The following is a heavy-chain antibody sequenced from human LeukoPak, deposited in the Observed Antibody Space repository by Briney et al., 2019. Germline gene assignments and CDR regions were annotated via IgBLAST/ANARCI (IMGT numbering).Heavy chain of an antibody. Sequence: SQTLSLTCTVSGGSISSGGYYWSWIRQHPGKGLEWIGYIYYSGSTYYNPSLKSRVTISVDTSKNQLSLKLSSVTAADTAVYYCARATGSAEYFHHWGQGTLVTVSS. CDR3: ARATGSAEYFHH. V-gene: IGHV4-31*03. CDR2: IYYSGST. D-gene: IGHD2-15*01. J-gene: IGHJ1*01. CDR1: GGSISSGGYY.